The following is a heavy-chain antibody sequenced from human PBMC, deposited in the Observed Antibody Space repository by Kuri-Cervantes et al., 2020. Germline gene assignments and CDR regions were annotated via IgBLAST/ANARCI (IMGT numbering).Heavy chain of an antibody. CDR3: AKYGGVSGRAFEY. D-gene: IGHD2-8*02. CDR2: INSDGSST. V-gene: IGHV3-74*01. CDR1: GFTFSSHW. J-gene: IGHJ4*02. Sequence: GESLKISCVASGFTFSSHWMHWVRQAPGKGLVWVSLINSDGSSTSYADSVKGRFTISRDNDKNSLYLHMNSLRAEDTAVYYWAKYGGVSGRAFEYWGQGTLVTVSS.